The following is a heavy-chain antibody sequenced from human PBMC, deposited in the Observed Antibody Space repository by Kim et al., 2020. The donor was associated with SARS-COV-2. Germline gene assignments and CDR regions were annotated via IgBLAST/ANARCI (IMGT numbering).Heavy chain of an antibody. J-gene: IGHJ4*02. Sequence: ASVKVSCKASGYTYTYYTINWVREAPGQGLEWMGWVSPYNGSAKYAQKFQGRVTMTAETSTNTAYLELRSLRSDDTAVYYCARRLSVEAVGHPRPFDSWGLGTLVTVST. CDR3: ARRLSVEAVGHPRPFDS. CDR1: GYTYTYYT. V-gene: IGHV1-18*01. CDR2: VSPYNGSA.